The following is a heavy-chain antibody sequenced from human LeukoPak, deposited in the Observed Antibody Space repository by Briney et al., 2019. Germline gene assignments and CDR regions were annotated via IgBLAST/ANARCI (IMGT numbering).Heavy chain of an antibody. J-gene: IGHJ4*02. CDR3: ASGDMGRNYDIWTGFDY. CDR1: GGTFTSYA. Sequence: GASVKVSCKASGGTFTSYAISWVRQAPGQGLEWMGGIIPIFGTANYAQKFQGRVTITADESTSTAYMELSSLRSEDTAVYYCASGDMGRNYDIWTGFDYWGQGTLVTVSS. CDR2: IIPIFGTA. D-gene: IGHD3-9*01. V-gene: IGHV1-69*13.